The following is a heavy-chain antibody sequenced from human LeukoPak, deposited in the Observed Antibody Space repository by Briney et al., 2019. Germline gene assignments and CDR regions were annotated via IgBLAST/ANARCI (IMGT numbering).Heavy chain of an antibody. V-gene: IGHV4-39*02. CDR2: IYYSGST. J-gene: IGHJ6*02. D-gene: IGHD3-10*01. CDR1: GVSISNSSYY. Sequence: SEALSLTCTVSGVSISNSSYYWGWIRQPPGKGLEWIGSIYYSGSTYYNPSLKSRVTISVDTSKNQFSLKLSSVTAADTAVYFCARDPGGNGSGHYRNYYGMDVWGQGTTVTVSS. CDR3: ARDPGGNGSGHYRNYYGMDV.